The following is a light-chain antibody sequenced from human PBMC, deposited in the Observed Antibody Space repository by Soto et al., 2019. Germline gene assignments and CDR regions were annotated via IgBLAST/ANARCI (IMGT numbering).Light chain of an antibody. CDR3: QQSSNWPPIT. CDR2: DAS. V-gene: IGKV3-11*01. CDR1: QSVSSY. Sequence: ETVLTQSPATLSFSPGDRATLSCRASQSVSSYLAWYQQKPGQAPRLLIYDASNRATGIPARFSGSGSGTDFTLTISSLEPEDFAVYYCQQSSNWPPITFGQGTRLEIK. J-gene: IGKJ5*01.